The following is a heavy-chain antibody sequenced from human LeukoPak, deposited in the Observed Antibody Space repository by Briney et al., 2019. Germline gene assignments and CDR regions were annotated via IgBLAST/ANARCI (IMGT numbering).Heavy chain of an antibody. CDR1: GFTFSNYW. D-gene: IGHD3-22*01. Sequence: GGSLRLSCAASGFTFSNYWMHWVRQAPGKGLEWVAVISYDGSNKYYADSVKGRFAISRDNSKNTLYLQMNSLRAEDTAVYYCAKGDYYDSSGYPYFDYWGQGTLVTASS. J-gene: IGHJ4*02. CDR3: AKGDYYDSSGYPYFDY. V-gene: IGHV3-30*18. CDR2: ISYDGSNK.